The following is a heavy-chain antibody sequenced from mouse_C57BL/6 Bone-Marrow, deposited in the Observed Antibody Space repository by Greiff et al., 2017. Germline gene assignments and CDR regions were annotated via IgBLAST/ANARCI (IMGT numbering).Heavy chain of an antibody. J-gene: IGHJ4*01. CDR3: ARGVGFITTVVGIYYYAMDY. Sequence: EVKVVESGGGLVKPGGSLKLSCAASGFTFSSYAMSWVRQTPEKRLEWVATISDGGSYTYYPDNVKGRFTISRDNAKNNLYLQMSHLKSEDTAMYYCARGVGFITTVVGIYYYAMDYWGQGTSVTVSS. D-gene: IGHD1-1*01. CDR2: ISDGGSYT. CDR1: GFTFSSYA. V-gene: IGHV5-4*03.